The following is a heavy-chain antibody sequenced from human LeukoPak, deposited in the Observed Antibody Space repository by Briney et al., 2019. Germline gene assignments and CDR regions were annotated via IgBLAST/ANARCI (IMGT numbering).Heavy chain of an antibody. V-gene: IGHV3-30*18. CDR3: AKDLVRGADSYYYGMDV. CDR2: ISYDGSNK. Sequence: GGSLRLSCAASGFTFISYGMHWVRQAPGKGLEWVAVISYDGSNKYYADSVKGRFTISRDNSKNTLYLQMNSLRAEDTAVYYCAKDLVRGADSYYYGMDVWGQGTTVTVSS. D-gene: IGHD3-10*01. J-gene: IGHJ6*02. CDR1: GFTFISYG.